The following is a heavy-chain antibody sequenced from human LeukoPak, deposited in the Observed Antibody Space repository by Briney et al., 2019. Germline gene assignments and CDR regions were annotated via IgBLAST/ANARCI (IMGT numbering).Heavy chain of an antibody. J-gene: IGHJ4*02. Sequence: GGSLRLSCAASGFTFSSYSMNWVRQAPGKGLEWVSSISSSSSYIYYADSVKGRFTISRDNAKNSLYLQMNSLRAEDTAVYYCAKDHHYYDSSERFDYWGQGTLVTVSS. D-gene: IGHD3-22*01. V-gene: IGHV3-21*04. CDR3: AKDHHYYDSSERFDY. CDR2: ISSSSSYI. CDR1: GFTFSSYS.